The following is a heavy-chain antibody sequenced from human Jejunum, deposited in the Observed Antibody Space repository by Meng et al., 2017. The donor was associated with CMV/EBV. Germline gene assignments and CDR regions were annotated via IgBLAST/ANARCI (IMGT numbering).Heavy chain of an antibody. V-gene: IGHV4-30-4*01. CDR3: ARASYGSGSPLGESWFDP. J-gene: IGHJ5*02. CDR1: GGSMSSGNYY. Sequence: QVQLQESAPRLVEASHTLSLTCTVSGGSMSSGNYYWSWIRQPPGKGLEWIGYIHSSGSTYYNPSLRSRLTISVDTSKNQFSLKLSSVTAADTAVYYCARASYGSGSPLGESWFDPWGQGTLVTVSS. D-gene: IGHD3-10*01. CDR2: IHSSGST.